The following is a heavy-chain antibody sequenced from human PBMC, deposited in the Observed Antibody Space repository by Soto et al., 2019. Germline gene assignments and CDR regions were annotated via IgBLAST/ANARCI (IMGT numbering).Heavy chain of an antibody. J-gene: IGHJ5*02. CDR1: GFTFSSYS. V-gene: IGHV3-48*01. D-gene: IGHD1-1*01. CDR2: ISSSSSTI. CDR3: ASLQLRYNWNVRESDWFDP. Sequence: GGSLRLSCAASGFTFSSYSMNWVRQAPGKGLEWVSYISSSSSTIYYADSVKGRFTISRDNAKNSLYLQMNSLRAEDTAVYYCASLQLRYNWNVRESDWFDPWGQGTLVTVSS.